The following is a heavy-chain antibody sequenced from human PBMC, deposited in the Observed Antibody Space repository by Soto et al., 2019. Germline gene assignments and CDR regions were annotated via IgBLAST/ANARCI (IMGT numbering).Heavy chain of an antibody. CDR2: IYYSGST. D-gene: IGHD2-2*01. CDR1: GGSISSSSYY. Sequence: PSETLSLTCTVSGGSISSSSYYWGWIRQPPGKGLEWIGSIYYSGSTYYNPSLKSRVTISVDMSKNQFSLKLSSVTAADTAVYYCARGFSYCSSTSGEYMDVWGKGTTVTVSS. V-gene: IGHV4-39*01. J-gene: IGHJ6*03. CDR3: ARGFSYCSSTSGEYMDV.